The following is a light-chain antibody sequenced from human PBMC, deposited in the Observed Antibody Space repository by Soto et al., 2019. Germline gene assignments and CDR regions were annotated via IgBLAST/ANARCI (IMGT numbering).Light chain of an antibody. CDR2: GSS. CDR3: QQYGGSPWT. CDR1: QRISISY. J-gene: IGKJ1*01. V-gene: IGKV3-20*01. Sequence: EIVLTQSPGTLSVSPGEGATLSCRASQRISISYLAWYQQKPGQAPRLLIYGSSTRATGIPDRFSGSGSETDFTLTISRLEPEDFAVYYCQQYGGSPWTFGQGTRWIS.